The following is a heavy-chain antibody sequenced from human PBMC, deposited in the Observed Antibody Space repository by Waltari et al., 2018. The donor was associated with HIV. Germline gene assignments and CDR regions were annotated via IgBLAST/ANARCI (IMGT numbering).Heavy chain of an antibody. D-gene: IGHD6-6*01. Sequence: QVQLVQSGAEVKKPGSSVKVSCKASGGTFSSYAISRVRQAPGQGLEWMGGIIPIFGTANYAQKFQGRVTITADESTSTAYMELSSLRSEDTAVYYCARNGEGIAARPDWFDPWGQGTLVTVSS. J-gene: IGHJ5*02. CDR2: IIPIFGTA. V-gene: IGHV1-69*01. CDR3: ARNGEGIAARPDWFDP. CDR1: GGTFSSYA.